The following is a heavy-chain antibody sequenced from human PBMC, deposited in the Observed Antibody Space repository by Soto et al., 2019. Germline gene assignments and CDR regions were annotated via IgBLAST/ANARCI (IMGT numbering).Heavy chain of an antibody. V-gene: IGHV1-3*01. CDR3: ARDLRLLREYTWFDP. CDR1: GYTFTSYA. Sequence: GVSVKISCKASGYTFTSYASSWVRQAPEQRLEWMGWINADNGNTKYSQKLQGRVTITRDTSASTAYMELSSLRSEDTAVYYCARDLRLLREYTWFDPWGQRTLVTVSS. J-gene: IGHJ5*02. D-gene: IGHD3-22*01. CDR2: INADNGNT.